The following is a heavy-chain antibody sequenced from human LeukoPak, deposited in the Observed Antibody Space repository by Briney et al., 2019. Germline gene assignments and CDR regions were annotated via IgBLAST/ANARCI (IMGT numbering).Heavy chain of an antibody. D-gene: IGHD3-10*01. CDR2: IYQSGTT. CDR1: GYSISRAYY. J-gene: IGHJ3*02. V-gene: IGHV4-38-2*02. CDR3: ARGEGPGIPII. Sequence: SETLSLTCTVSGYSISRAYYWGRIRQPPGKGLEWIGSIYQSGTTYYNPSLKSRVTISIDTSQNQFSLKLSSLTAADTAVYYCARGEGPGIPIIWGQGTMVTVSS.